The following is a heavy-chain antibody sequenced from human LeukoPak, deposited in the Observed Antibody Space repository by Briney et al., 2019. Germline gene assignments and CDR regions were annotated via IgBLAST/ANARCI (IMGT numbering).Heavy chain of an antibody. J-gene: IGHJ4*02. V-gene: IGHV3-30*18. CDR3: AKEGGDC. Sequence: PGGSLRLSCAASGFTFSNYGMHWVRQAPGKGLEWVAIISLDGSNKYYAESVKGRFTISRDNSKNTLYLQMDSLRTEDTAVYYCAKEGGDCWGQGTLVTVSS. CDR1: GFTFSNYG. CDR2: ISLDGSNK.